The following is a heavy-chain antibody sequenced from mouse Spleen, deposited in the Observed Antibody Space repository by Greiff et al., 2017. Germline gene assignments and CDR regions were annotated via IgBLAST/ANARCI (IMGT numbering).Heavy chain of an antibody. CDR2: ISSGGGNT. CDR3: ARHEGQLGLLFAY. V-gene: IGHV5-9*04. J-gene: IGHJ3*01. CDR1: GFTFSSYT. Sequence: EVKLQESGGGLVKPGGSLKLSCAASGFTFSSYTMSWVRQTPAKRLEWVATISSGGGNTYYPDSVKGRFTISRDNARNTLYLQMSSLRSEDTAMYYCARHEGQLGLLFAYWGQGTLVTVSA. D-gene: IGHD3-1*01.